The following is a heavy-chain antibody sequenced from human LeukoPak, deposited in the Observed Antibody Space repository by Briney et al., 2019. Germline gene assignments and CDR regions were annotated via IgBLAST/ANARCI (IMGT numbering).Heavy chain of an antibody. Sequence: PSETLSLTCTVSGGSISSGGYYWSWIRQHPGKGLEWIGYIYYSGSTYYNPSLESRLTMSVDTSKNQFSLKVSSVTAADTAVYYCARAKYNTGWNLDYWGQGTLVTVSS. CDR2: IYYSGST. CDR3: ARAKYNTGWNLDY. CDR1: GGSISSGGYY. V-gene: IGHV4-31*03. D-gene: IGHD6-19*01. J-gene: IGHJ4*02.